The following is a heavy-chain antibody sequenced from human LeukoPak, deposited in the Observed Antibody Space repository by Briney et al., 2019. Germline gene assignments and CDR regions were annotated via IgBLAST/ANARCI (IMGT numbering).Heavy chain of an antibody. CDR2: IYYSRST. D-gene: IGHD6-13*01. J-gene: IGHJ4*02. V-gene: IGHV4-39*07. CDR1: GDSISSSSYY. CDR3: ALTKQGIAAAEDY. Sequence: SETLSLTCTVSGDSISSSSYYWGWIRQPPGKGLEWIGSIYYSRSTYYNPSLKSRVTTSVDTSKSQFSLKLSSVTAADTAVYYCALTKQGIAAAEDYWGQGTLVTVSS.